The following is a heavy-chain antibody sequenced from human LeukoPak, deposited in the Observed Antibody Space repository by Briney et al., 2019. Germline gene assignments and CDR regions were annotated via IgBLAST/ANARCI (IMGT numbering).Heavy chain of an antibody. Sequence: PGGSLRLSCAASGFTFSSYAMSWVRQAPGKGLEWVANIKKDGSEKYYVDSVKGRFTISRDSAKTSLYLQMNSLRVDDTAFYYCARDLSGVTGYTYGRGIDYWGQGTLVTVSS. CDR3: ARDLSGVTGYTYGRGIDY. CDR2: IKKDGSEK. D-gene: IGHD5-18*01. CDR1: GFTFSSYA. J-gene: IGHJ4*02. V-gene: IGHV3-7*01.